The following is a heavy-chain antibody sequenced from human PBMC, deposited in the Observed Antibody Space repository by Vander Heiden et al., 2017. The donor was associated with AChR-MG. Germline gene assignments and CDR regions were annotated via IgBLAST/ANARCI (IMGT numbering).Heavy chain of an antibody. V-gene: IGHV1-46*03. D-gene: IGHD4-17*01. J-gene: IGHJ3*02. Sequence: QVQLVQSGAEVKKPGASVQVSCKASGYTFASYYMHWVRQAPGQGLEWMGLINPSGGSTSYAQKFQGRVTLTRETSTNTVYMVLSSLRSEDTAMYYCARLYTTTADIWGQGTMVTVSS. CDR2: INPSGGST. CDR3: ARLYTTTADI. CDR1: GYTFASYY.